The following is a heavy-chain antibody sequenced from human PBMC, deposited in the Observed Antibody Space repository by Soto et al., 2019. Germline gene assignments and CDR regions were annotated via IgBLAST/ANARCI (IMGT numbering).Heavy chain of an antibody. Sequence: GGSLRLSCAASGFKFSNYAMSWVRQAPGKGLEWVSLISATGGGTYYADSVKGRFTISRDNSHNTLYLQVHSLTAEDTAVYYCAKDRREGRNSAFYFDFWGQGANVTLSS. V-gene: IGHV3-23*01. D-gene: IGHD2-15*01. J-gene: IGHJ4*02. CDR2: ISATGGGT. CDR3: AKDRREGRNSAFYFDF. CDR1: GFKFSNYA.